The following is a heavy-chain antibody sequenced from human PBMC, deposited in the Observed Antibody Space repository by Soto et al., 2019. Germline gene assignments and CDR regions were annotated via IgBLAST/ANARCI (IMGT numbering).Heavy chain of an antibody. CDR3: ARDDSGFSGSHYIDYFNY. V-gene: IGHV1-18*01. D-gene: IGHD1-26*01. J-gene: IGHJ4*02. CDR2: ISAYNGNT. CDR1: GYTFTSYG. Sequence: ASVKVSCKASGYTFTSYGIDWVRQAPGQGLEWMGWISAYNGNTNNAQNFQGRVTMTTDTSTTTAYMQLSSLTSEDTAVYYCARDDSGFSGSHYIDYFNYWGQGALVTVSS.